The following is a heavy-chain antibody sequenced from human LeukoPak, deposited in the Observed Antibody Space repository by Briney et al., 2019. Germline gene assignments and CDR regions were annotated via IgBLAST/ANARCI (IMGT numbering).Heavy chain of an antibody. J-gene: IGHJ4*02. CDR2: IWYDGSNI. CDR3: SGARDSCDISSFSALDY. Sequence: GGSLRLSCAASGITFSTYGMHWVRQAPGKGLEWLAVIWYDGSNIYYADSLKGRFAISRDNSRNTLYLLLNSLRAEDTAVYYRSGARDSCDISSFSALDYWGQGTLVTVSS. D-gene: IGHD3-22*01. V-gene: IGHV3-33*01. CDR1: GITFSTYG.